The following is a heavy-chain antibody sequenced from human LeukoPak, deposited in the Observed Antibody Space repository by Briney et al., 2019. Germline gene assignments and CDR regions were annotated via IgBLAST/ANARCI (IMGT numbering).Heavy chain of an antibody. CDR3: AKDLRYSSGWNHYYYYGMDV. CDR1: GFTFSNFW. Sequence: GGSLRLSCAASGFTFSNFWMHWVRQAPGKGLVWVALIYGDGSFTRYADSVKGRFTISRDNSKNTLYLQMNSLRAEDTAVYYCAKDLRYSSGWNHYYYYGMDVWGQGTTVTVSS. CDR2: IYGDGSFT. D-gene: IGHD6-19*01. V-gene: IGHV3-74*01. J-gene: IGHJ6*02.